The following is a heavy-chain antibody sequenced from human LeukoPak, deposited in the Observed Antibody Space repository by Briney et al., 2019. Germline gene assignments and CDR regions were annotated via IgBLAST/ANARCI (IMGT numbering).Heavy chain of an antibody. CDR1: GFTFSDHY. CDR2: TRNKANSYTT. V-gene: IGHV3-72*01. J-gene: IGHJ4*02. Sequence: GGSLRLSCAASGFTFSDHYMDWVRQAPGKGLEWVGRTRNKANSYTTEYAASVKGRFTISRDDSKNSLYLQMNSLKTEDTAVYYCAVPTYYDFWSGYHCWGQGTLVTVSS. D-gene: IGHD3-3*01. CDR3: AVPTYYDFWSGYHC.